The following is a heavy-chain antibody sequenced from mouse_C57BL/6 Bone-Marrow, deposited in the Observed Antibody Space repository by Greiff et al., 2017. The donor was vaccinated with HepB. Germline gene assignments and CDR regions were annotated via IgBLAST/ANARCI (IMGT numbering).Heavy chain of an antibody. CDR3: TRPGTFAY. D-gene: IGHD3-1*01. J-gene: IGHJ3*01. CDR1: GYTFTDYE. V-gene: IGHV1-15*01. CDR2: IDPEIGGT. Sequence: QVHVKQSGAELVRPGASVTLSCKASGYTFTDYEMHWVKQTPVHGLEWIGAIDPEIGGTAYNQKFKGKAILTADKSSSTAYMELRSLTSEDSAVYYCTRPGTFAYWGQGTLVTVSA.